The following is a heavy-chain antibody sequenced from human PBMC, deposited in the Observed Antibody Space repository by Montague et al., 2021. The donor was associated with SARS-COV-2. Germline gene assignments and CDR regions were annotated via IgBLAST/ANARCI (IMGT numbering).Heavy chain of an antibody. D-gene: IGHD3-16*01. V-gene: IGHV4-59*01. CDR1: IGSISSYY. CDR2: IYYSGST. Sequence: SETLSLTCTVSIGSISSYYWSWIRQPPGKGLEWIGNIYYSGSTNYNPSLKSRVTISVDTSKNQFSLKLSSVTAADTAVYYCARSVFPESRRKGLWGVNSVGSFSMDVWGQGTTVTVSS. CDR3: ARSVFPESRRKGLWGVNSVGSFSMDV. J-gene: IGHJ6*02.